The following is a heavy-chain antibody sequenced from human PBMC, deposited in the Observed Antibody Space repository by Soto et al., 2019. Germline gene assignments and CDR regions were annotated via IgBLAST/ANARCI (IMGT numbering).Heavy chain of an antibody. J-gene: IGHJ4*02. Sequence: QVQLVQSGAEVKKPGASVKVSCKASGYTFTLYGISWVRQAPGQGLEWMGWINAYNGNANSAQKLQDRVTMTTDTSTSTAYMELRSLRSDATAVYYCARGLEAASGSSYPVDYWGQGTLVTVSS. CDR3: ARGLEAASGSSYPVDY. D-gene: IGHD3-10*01. CDR1: GYTFTLYG. CDR2: INAYNGNA. V-gene: IGHV1-18*01.